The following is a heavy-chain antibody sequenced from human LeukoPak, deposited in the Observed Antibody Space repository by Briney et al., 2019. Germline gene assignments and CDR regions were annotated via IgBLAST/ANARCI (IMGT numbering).Heavy chain of an antibody. CDR3: AIVSFMGIAVAGTGYFDY. D-gene: IGHD6-19*01. CDR2: ISYDGSNK. V-gene: IGHV3-30*03. Sequence: AGTSLRLSCAASGFIFSSYGMHWVRQAPGKGLEWVAVISYDGSNKYYADSVKGRFTISRDNSKNTLYLQLNSLRAEDTAVYHCAIVSFMGIAVAGTGYFDYWGQGTLVTVSS. CDR1: GFIFSSYG. J-gene: IGHJ4*02.